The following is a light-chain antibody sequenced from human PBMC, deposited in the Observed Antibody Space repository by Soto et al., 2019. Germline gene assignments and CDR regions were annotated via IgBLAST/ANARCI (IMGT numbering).Light chain of an antibody. J-gene: IGLJ2*01. CDR1: SSNIGNSP. CDR3: ASWDDRLNGVV. Sequence: QCVLTQPPSASGTPRQRVTISCSGSSSNIGNSPVDWYQQLPGTAPKLLIFGSYQRPSGVPDRFSGSKSGASASLAISGLQSEDEADYFCASWDDRLNGVVFGGGTKLTVL. CDR2: GSY. V-gene: IGLV1-44*01.